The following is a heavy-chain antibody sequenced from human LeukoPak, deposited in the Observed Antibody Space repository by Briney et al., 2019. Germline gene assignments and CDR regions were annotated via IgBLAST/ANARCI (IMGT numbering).Heavy chain of an antibody. CDR1: GFTFSSYG. V-gene: IGHV3-30*18. CDR3: ANLLGHFDWLLPGYYYYGMDV. J-gene: IGHJ6*02. CDR2: ISYGGSNK. D-gene: IGHD3-9*01. Sequence: PGGSLRPSCAASGFTFSSYGMHWVRQAPGKGLEWVAVISYGGSNKYYADSVKGRFTISRDNSKNTLYLQMNSLRAEDTAVYYCANLLGHFDWLLPGYYYYGMDVWGQGTTVTVSS.